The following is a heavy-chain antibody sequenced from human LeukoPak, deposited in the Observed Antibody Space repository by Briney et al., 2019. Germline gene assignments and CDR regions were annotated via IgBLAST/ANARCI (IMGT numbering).Heavy chain of an antibody. D-gene: IGHD3-22*01. CDR3: ARVASLIFYYYDSSGYED. V-gene: IGHV3-11*01. CDR2: ISSSGSTI. J-gene: IGHJ4*02. CDR1: GFTFSDYY. Sequence: PGGSLRLSCAASGFTFSDYYMSWIRQAPGKGLEWVSYISSSGSTIYYADSVKGRFTISRDNAKNSLYLQMNSLRAEDTAVYYCARVASLIFYYYDSSGYEDWGQGTLVTVSS.